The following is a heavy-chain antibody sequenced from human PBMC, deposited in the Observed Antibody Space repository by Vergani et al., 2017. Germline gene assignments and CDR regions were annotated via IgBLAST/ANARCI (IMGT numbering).Heavy chain of an antibody. CDR2: IYYSENK. Sequence: QLQLQESGPGLVKPSETLSLTCTVSGGSITYGAFYWGWIRQSPGKGLEWIGSIYYSENKFYNPSLESRVTLSIGTTKNQFSLKLKSVTAADTAVYYCARMGSYDEGDAFRIGDFDSWGPGILVTVSS. J-gene: IGHJ4*02. D-gene: IGHD3-16*01. V-gene: IGHV4-39*01. CDR1: GGSITYGAFY. CDR3: ARMGSYDEGDAFRIGDFDS.